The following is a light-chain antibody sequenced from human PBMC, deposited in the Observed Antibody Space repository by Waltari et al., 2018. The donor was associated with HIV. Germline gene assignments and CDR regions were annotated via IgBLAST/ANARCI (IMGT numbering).Light chain of an antibody. CDR3: QQYNNWPRT. Sequence: EIVMTQSPATLSVSPGERATLSCRASQTISTNLAWYQQKPGQSPRLLFYGASTRATGIPARFSGSGSGTEFTLTISSLQSEDFAVYYCQQYNNWPRTFGRGTKLEIK. CDR2: GAS. V-gene: IGKV3-15*01. J-gene: IGKJ2*01. CDR1: QTISTN.